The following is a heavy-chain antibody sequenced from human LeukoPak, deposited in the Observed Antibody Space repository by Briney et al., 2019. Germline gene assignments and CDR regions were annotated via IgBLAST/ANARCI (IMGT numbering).Heavy chain of an antibody. V-gene: IGHV4-39*01. J-gene: IGHJ5*02. CDR1: GGSTGSSSYY. Sequence: SETLSLTCTVSGGSTGSSSYYWGWIRQPPGKGLEWIGSIYYSGSTYYNPSLKSRVTISVDTSKNQFSLKLSSVTAADTAVYYCARIPSNTVDEPWGQGTLVTVSS. D-gene: IGHD4-23*01. CDR2: IYYSGST. CDR3: ARIPSNTVDEP.